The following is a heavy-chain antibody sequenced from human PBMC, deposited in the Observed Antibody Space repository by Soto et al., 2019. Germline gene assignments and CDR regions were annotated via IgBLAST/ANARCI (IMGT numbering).Heavy chain of an antibody. CDR2: IKQDGSEK. CDR3: ARDFSSRWYYYDSSGYYDN. CDR1: GFTFSSYW. V-gene: IGHV3-7*03. D-gene: IGHD3-22*01. Sequence: GGSLRLSCAASGFTFSSYWMSWVRQAPGKGLEWVANIKQDGSEKYYVDSVKGRFTISRDNAKNSLYLQMNSLRAEDTAVYYCARDFSSRWYYYDSSGYYDNWGQGTLVTVSS. J-gene: IGHJ4*02.